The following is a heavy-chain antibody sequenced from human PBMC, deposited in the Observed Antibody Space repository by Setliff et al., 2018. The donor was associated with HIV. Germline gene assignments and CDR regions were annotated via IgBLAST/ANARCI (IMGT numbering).Heavy chain of an antibody. Sequence: TLSLTCSVSGGSISSGSYYWNWIRQPAGKGLEWIGRIYTSGSTNYNPSLQSRITISVDTSKNQFSLKLSSVTAADTAVFYCARVPFTTGFDYWGQGILVTVSS. CDR3: ARVPFTTGFDY. CDR1: GGSISSGSYY. V-gene: IGHV4-61*02. CDR2: IYTSGST. J-gene: IGHJ4*02. D-gene: IGHD3-3*01.